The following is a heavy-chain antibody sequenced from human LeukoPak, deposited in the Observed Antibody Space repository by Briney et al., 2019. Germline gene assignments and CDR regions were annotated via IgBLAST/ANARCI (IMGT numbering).Heavy chain of an antibody. D-gene: IGHD4/OR15-4a*01. CDR1: GFTFSSYE. J-gene: IGHJ4*02. V-gene: IGHV3-48*03. Sequence: PRGSLRLSCAASGFTFSSYEMNWVRQARGKWLEWVSYIGSSGSTIYYADSVKGRFTISRDNAKNSLYLQMNSLRAEDTAVYYCARKYGGNDYWGQGTLVTVSS. CDR3: ARKYGGNDY. CDR2: IGSSGSTI.